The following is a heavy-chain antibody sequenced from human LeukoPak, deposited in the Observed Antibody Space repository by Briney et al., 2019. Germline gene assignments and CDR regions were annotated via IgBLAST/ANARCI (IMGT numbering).Heavy chain of an antibody. Sequence: GGSLRLSCAASGFIFRSYNMNWVRQAPGKGLEWVGFIRSKAYGGTTEYAASVKGRFIISRDDSKSIAYLQMNSLKTEDTAVYYCTRRIVVVVAATHHDAFDIWGQGTMVTVSS. CDR1: GFIFRSYN. V-gene: IGHV3-49*02. J-gene: IGHJ3*02. CDR3: TRRIVVVVAATHHDAFDI. D-gene: IGHD2-15*01. CDR2: IRSKAYGGTT.